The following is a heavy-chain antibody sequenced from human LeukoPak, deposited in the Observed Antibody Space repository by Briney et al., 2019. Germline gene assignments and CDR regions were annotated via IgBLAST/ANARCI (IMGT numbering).Heavy chain of an antibody. J-gene: IGHJ3*01. CDR1: GFTFGDYA. CDR2: VSNDGSNQ. V-gene: IGHV3-30-3*01. CDR3: ARGPDPVVRGPRRAFDL. D-gene: IGHD3-10*01. Sequence: PGGSLRLSCTASGFTFGDYAMSWFRQAPGKGLEWVSVVSNDGSNQDYTDSVKGRFIISRDDSKSTVYLQMNSLRVDDTAMYYCARGPDPVVRGPRRAFDLWGQGTMVTVSS.